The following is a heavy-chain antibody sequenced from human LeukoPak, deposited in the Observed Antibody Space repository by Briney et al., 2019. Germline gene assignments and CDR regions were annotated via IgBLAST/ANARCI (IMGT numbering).Heavy chain of an antibody. CDR3: EEDIAVSVEVSPDDFQQ. Sequence: GGSLRLACAASGFTFSGYAMNWVRQAPGKGLEWVSAISHDGRNQLYADPVRGRFTISRDNSKNTLFLQMKSLRPEDTATDCCEEDIAVSVEVSPDDFQQWGQGTLVTVSS. CDR2: ISHDGRNQ. V-gene: IGHV3-30*04. CDR1: GFTFSGYA. J-gene: IGHJ1*01. D-gene: IGHD6-19*01.